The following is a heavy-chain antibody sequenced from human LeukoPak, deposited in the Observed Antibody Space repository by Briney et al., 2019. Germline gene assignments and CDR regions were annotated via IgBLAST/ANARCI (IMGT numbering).Heavy chain of an antibody. D-gene: IGHD3-22*01. Sequence: SENLSLTCTVSGGSISSYYWSWIRQPPGKGLEWIGGIYYSGSTNYNPSLKSRVTISVDTSKNQFSLKLSSVTAADTAVYYCARGIRIGRYYDSSGYYPGFDYWGQGTLVTVSS. V-gene: IGHV4-59*01. CDR1: GGSISSYY. CDR3: ARGIRIGRYYDSSGYYPGFDY. J-gene: IGHJ4*02. CDR2: IYYSGST.